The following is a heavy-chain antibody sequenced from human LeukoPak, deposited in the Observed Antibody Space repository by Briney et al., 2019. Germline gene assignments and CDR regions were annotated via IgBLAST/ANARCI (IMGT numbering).Heavy chain of an antibody. CDR2: IIPILGIA. V-gene: IGHV1-69*04. Sequence: ASVKVSCKASGGTFSSYAISWVRQAPGQGLEWMGRIIPILGIANYAQKFQGRVTITADESTSTAYMELSSLRSEDTAVYYCATSQRGAAAYYYYYYMDVWGKGTTVTVSS. D-gene: IGHD6-13*01. J-gene: IGHJ6*03. CDR1: GGTFSSYA. CDR3: ATSQRGAAAYYYYYYMDV.